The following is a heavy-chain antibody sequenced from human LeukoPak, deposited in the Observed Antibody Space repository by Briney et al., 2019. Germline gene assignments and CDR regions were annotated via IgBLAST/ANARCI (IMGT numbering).Heavy chain of an antibody. V-gene: IGHV3-53*01. J-gene: IGHJ4*02. CDR3: ARSSFGEPLGY. Sequence: GGSLRLSCAASGFTFSSNYMSWVRQAPGKGLEWVSVIYSGGSTYYADSVKGRFTISRENSKKTLYLQMNSLRAEDTAVYYCARSSFGEPLGYWGQGTLVTVSS. D-gene: IGHD3-10*01. CDR2: IYSGGST. CDR1: GFTFSSNY.